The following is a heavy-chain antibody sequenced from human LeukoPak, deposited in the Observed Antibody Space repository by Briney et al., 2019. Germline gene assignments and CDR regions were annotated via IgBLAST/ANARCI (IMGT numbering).Heavy chain of an antibody. Sequence: WASVKVSCKASGYTLTGHYIRWVRQAPGQGLEWMGWISPHSGFTMYPQRFQGRVTMTTDTSISTAFLGVRRLRSGDTAAYYCARQTGDDALDIWGQGTMITVYS. CDR1: GYTLTGHY. CDR3: ARQTGDDALDI. J-gene: IGHJ3*02. D-gene: IGHD7-27*01. V-gene: IGHV1-2*02. CDR2: ISPHSGFT.